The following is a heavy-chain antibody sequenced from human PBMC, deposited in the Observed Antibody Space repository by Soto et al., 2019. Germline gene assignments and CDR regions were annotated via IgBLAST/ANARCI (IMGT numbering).Heavy chain of an antibody. CDR2: IVVGSGNT. Sequence: SVKVSCKASGFTFTSSAVQWVRQARGQRLEWIGWIVVGSGNTNYAQKFQERVTITRDMSTSTAYMELSSLRSEDTAVYYCAADRSVVGSDAFDIWGQGTMVTVSS. J-gene: IGHJ3*02. V-gene: IGHV1-58*01. D-gene: IGHD2-15*01. CDR1: GFTFTSSA. CDR3: AADRSVVGSDAFDI.